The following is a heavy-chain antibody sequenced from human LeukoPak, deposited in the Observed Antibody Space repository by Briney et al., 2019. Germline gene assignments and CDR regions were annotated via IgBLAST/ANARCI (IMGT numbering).Heavy chain of an antibody. CDR3: ARKFRVPAAMDAFDI. Sequence: PSETLALTCTVSGGSISSYYWSWIRQPAGKGLEWIGRIYTSGSTNYNPSLKSRVTMSVDTSKNQFSLKLSSVTAADTAVYYCARKFRVPAAMDAFDIWGQGTMVTVSS. V-gene: IGHV4-4*07. CDR1: GGSISSYY. D-gene: IGHD2-2*01. J-gene: IGHJ3*02. CDR2: IYTSGST.